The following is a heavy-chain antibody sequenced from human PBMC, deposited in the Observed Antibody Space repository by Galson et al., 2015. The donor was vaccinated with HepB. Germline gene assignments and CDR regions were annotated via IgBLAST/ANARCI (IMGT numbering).Heavy chain of an antibody. CDR1: EFDLRSHY. D-gene: IGHD3-3*02. CDR3: ARDIFGNGAFDI. CDR2: IYSGGST. Sequence: SLRLSCAASEFDLRSHYINWVRQAPGTGLEWVSVIYSGGSTYFADSVKGRFTISRHNSENTLYLQMNSLKIEDTAVYYCARDIFGNGAFDIWGQGVVVTVSS. V-gene: IGHV3-53*04. J-gene: IGHJ4*02.